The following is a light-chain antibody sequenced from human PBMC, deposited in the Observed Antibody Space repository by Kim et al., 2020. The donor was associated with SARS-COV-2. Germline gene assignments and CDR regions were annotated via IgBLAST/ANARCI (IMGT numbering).Light chain of an antibody. J-gene: IGKJ5*01. CDR2: GTS. CDR1: QSVSSRY. CDR3: QQYGNLNT. Sequence: EVVLTQSPGTLSLSPGERASLSCRASQSVSSRYLAWYQQKPGQAPRLFIYGTSSRATGIPDRFSGSGSGTDFTLTISRLEPEDFAVYCCQQYGNLNTFGQGTRLEIK. V-gene: IGKV3-20*01.